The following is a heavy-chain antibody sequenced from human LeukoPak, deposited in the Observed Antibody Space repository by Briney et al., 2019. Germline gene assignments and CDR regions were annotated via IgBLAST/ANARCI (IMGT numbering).Heavy chain of an antibody. D-gene: IGHD6-13*01. V-gene: IGHV3-23*01. CDR1: GFTFSSYA. CDR2: ISGSGGST. J-gene: IGHJ4*02. Sequence: GGSLRLSCAASGFTFSSYAMSWVRQAPGKGLEWVSAISGSGGSTYYADSVKGRFTISRDNSKNTLFLQMNSLRAEDAAVYHCAKDRGGAAGGFDYWGQGTLVTVSS. CDR3: AKDRGGAAGGFDY.